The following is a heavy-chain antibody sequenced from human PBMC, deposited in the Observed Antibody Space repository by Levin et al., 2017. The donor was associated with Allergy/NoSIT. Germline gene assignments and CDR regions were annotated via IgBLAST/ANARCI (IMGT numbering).Heavy chain of an antibody. Sequence: SVKVSCKASGGTFNNYAISWVRQAPGQGLEWMGGIIPIFGTANYPQKFQGRVTITAGKSTSTVYMELSRLTSEDTAVYYCARDVPIATRPDYDYYMDVWGKGTTVTVSS. CDR2: IIPIFGTA. D-gene: IGHD6-6*01. J-gene: IGHJ6*03. CDR1: GGTFNNYA. CDR3: ARDVPIATRPDYDYYMDV. V-gene: IGHV1-69*06.